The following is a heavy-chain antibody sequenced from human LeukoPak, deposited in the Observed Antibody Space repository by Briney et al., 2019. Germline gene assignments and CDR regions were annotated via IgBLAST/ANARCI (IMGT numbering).Heavy chain of an antibody. J-gene: IGHJ6*03. D-gene: IGHD3-10*01. Sequence: PSETLSLTCAVYGGSFSGYYWSWIRQPPGKGLEWIGEINHSGSTNYNPSLKSRVTMSVDTSKIQFSLNLSSVTAADTAVYYCARARYGSGSYHYMDVWGKGTTVTISS. CDR3: ARARYGSGSYHYMDV. V-gene: IGHV4-34*01. CDR1: GGSFSGYY. CDR2: INHSGST.